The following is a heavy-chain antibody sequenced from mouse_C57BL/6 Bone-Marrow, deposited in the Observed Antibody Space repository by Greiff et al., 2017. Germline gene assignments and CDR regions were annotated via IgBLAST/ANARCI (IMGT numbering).Heavy chain of an antibody. J-gene: IGHJ2*01. Sequence: QVQLQQSGAELVKPGASVKMSCKASGYTFTSYSMEWMKQNHGKSLEWIGHFHPYNDDTNYNQKFKGKATLTVEKSSNTVYLELSRLTSDDSAVYDCARNSSFFYYFDYWGQGTTLTVSS. V-gene: IGHV1-47*01. D-gene: IGHD1-3*01. CDR2: FHPYNDDT. CDR1: GYTFTSYS. CDR3: ARNSSFFYYFDY.